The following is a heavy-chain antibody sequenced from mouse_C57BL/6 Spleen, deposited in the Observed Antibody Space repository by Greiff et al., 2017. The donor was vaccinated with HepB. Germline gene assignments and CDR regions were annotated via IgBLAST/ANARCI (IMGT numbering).Heavy chain of an antibody. J-gene: IGHJ3*01. CDR1: GFTFSSYA. V-gene: IGHV5-4*01. CDR3: ARDKRGFAY. Sequence: EVQLVESGGGLVKPGGSLKLSCAASGFTFSSYAMSWVRQTPEKRLEWVATISDGGSYTYYPDNVKGRFTISRDNAKNNLYLQMSHLKSEDTAMYYCARDKRGFAYWGQGTLVTVSA. CDR2: ISDGGSYT.